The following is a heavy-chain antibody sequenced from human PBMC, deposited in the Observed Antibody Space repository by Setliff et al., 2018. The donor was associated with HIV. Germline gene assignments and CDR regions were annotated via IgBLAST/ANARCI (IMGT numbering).Heavy chain of an antibody. J-gene: IGHJ5*02. CDR2: INHSGST. CDR1: GGSFSGYY. Sequence: SETLSLTCAVYGGSFSGYYWSWIRQPPGKGLEWIGEINHSGSTNFNPPLKSRVTISVDRSKNQFSLKLSSVTAADTAVYYCARLLNYYGNWFDPWGQGTLVTVSS. D-gene: IGHD3-10*01. CDR3: ARLLNYYGNWFDP. V-gene: IGHV4-34*01.